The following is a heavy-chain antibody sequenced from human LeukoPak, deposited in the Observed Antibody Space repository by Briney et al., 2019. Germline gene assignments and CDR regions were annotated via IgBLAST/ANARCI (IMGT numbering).Heavy chain of an antibody. Sequence: ASVKVSCKASGYTFTSYYLYWVRQAPGQGLEWMGVINPSGGSTTSAQKFQGRVTMTKDTSTSTVYMELRSLRSEDTAVYYCARGPGPADDGGGYCFDYWGQGTLVTVSS. CDR2: INPSGGST. J-gene: IGHJ4*02. V-gene: IGHV1-46*01. CDR1: GYTFTSYY. D-gene: IGHD3-22*01. CDR3: ARGPGPADDGGGYCFDY.